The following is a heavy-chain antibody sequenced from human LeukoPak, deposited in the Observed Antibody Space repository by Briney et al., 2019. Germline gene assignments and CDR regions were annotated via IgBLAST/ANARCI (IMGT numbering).Heavy chain of an antibody. Sequence: PSETLSLTCTVSGYSISSGYYWGWIRQPPGKGLEWIGSIYHSGSTYYNPSLKSRVTISVDTSKNQFSLKLSSVTAADTAVYYCARKVGRTGFWSGYWFDPWGQGTLVTVSS. D-gene: IGHD3-3*01. V-gene: IGHV4-38-2*02. CDR3: ARKVGRTGFWSGYWFDP. J-gene: IGHJ5*02. CDR1: GYSISSGYY. CDR2: IYHSGST.